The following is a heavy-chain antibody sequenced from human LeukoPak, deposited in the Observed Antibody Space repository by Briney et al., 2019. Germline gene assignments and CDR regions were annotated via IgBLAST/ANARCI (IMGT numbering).Heavy chain of an antibody. CDR1: DDSITIYY. D-gene: IGHD4-11*01. Sequence: SETLSLTCSVSDDSITIYYWTWIRQPPGKGLEWIGYIDHTGTTNYNPSLNSRVTISRDTSKNHFSLQLSTVTAADTAVYFCARGRVSSSTWHSTYYYYFYMDVWGKGTTVTVSS. V-gene: IGHV4-59*01. CDR3: ARGRVSSSTWHSTYYYYFYMDV. J-gene: IGHJ6*03. CDR2: IDHTGTT.